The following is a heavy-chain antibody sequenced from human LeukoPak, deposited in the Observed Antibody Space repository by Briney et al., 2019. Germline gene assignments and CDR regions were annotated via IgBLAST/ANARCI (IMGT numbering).Heavy chain of an antibody. V-gene: IGHV4-38-2*01. D-gene: IGHD6-13*01. Sequence: SETLSLTCAVSGYSISSGYYCGWIRQPPGKGLEWIGSIYHSGTTYYNPPLKSRVTISVDTSKNQFSLKLSSVTAADTAVYYCARPSEGYSSSLDAFDIWGQGTMVTVSS. CDR2: IYHSGTT. CDR3: ARPSEGYSSSLDAFDI. CDR1: GYSISSGYY. J-gene: IGHJ3*02.